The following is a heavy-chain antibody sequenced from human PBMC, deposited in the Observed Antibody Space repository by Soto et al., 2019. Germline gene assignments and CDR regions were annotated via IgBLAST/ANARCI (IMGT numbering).Heavy chain of an antibody. CDR1: GFTFNNYA. Sequence: GGSLRLSCAASGFTFNNYAMSWVRQAPGKGLEWVSAISSSGYSTYYADSVKGRFTISRDNSKNTVYLQMNNLRAEDTAVYYCAKGSVVVAAKFDSWGQGTLVTISS. V-gene: IGHV3-23*01. CDR3: AKGSVVVAAKFDS. D-gene: IGHD2-21*02. CDR2: ISSSGYST. J-gene: IGHJ4*02.